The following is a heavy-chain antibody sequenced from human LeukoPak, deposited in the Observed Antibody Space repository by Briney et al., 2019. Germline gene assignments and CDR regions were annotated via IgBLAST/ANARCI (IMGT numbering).Heavy chain of an antibody. CDR1: GGFSIGAY. CDR2: INHSGST. CDR3: VSQGSSSSWYGGWLDP. Sequence: PSETLSLTRAVYGGFSIGAYWSWVAQPPGKGLAWMGEINHSGSTNSTPSPKSRVTISVDTSTNQFSLNLCSVTAADTAVYYCVSQGSSSSWYGGWLDPWGQGTLVTVSS. D-gene: IGHD6-13*01. V-gene: IGHV4-34*01. J-gene: IGHJ5*02.